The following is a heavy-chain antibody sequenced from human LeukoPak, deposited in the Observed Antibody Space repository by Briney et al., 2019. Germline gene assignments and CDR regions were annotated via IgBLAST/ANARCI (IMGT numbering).Heavy chain of an antibody. D-gene: IGHD2-21*02. CDR2: ISYDGSNK. Sequence: GGSLRLSCAASGFTFSSHAMHWVRQAPGKGLEWVAVISYDGSNKYYADSVKGRFTISRDNSKNTLYLQMNSLRAEDTAVYYCARANCGGDCYNWYFDLWGRGTLVTVSS. CDR1: GFTFSSHA. V-gene: IGHV3-30-3*01. CDR3: ARANCGGDCYNWYFDL. J-gene: IGHJ2*01.